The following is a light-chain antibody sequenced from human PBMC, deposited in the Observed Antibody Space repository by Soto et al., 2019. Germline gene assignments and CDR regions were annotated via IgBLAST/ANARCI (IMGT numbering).Light chain of an antibody. V-gene: IGKV4-1*01. CDR2: WAS. J-gene: IGKJ1*01. CDR1: QSVLYSSNNKNY. Sequence: DIVMTQSPDSLAVPLGERATINCKSSQSVLYSSNNKNYLAWYQQKPGQPPKLLIYWASTRESGVPGRFSGSGSGTDFTLTISSLQAEDVAVYYCQQYYGTPWTFGQGTKVEIK. CDR3: QQYYGTPWT.